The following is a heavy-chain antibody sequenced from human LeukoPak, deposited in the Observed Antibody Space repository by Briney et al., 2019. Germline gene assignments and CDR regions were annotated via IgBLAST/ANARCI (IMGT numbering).Heavy chain of an antibody. CDR3: RMDYSSSDY. Sequence: PGRSPRLSCAASGFTFSSYGMHWVRQAPGKGLEWVAVISYDGSNKYYADSVKGRFTISRDNSKNTLYLQMNSLRAEDTAVYYCRMDYSSSDYWGQGTLVTVSS. D-gene: IGHD6-6*01. CDR1: GFTFSSYG. CDR2: ISYDGSNK. J-gene: IGHJ4*02. V-gene: IGHV3-30*03.